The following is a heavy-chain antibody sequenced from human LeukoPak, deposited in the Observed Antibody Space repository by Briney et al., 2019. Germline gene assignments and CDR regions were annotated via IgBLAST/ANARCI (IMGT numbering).Heavy chain of an antibody. CDR3: ARSAEYYYDSSGYYLWFDP. D-gene: IGHD3-22*01. CDR1: GYTFISYY. V-gene: IGHV1-46*01. CDR2: INPSAGST. Sequence: ASVKVSCTASGYTFISYYMHWVRQAPGQGLEWMGIINPSAGSTSNAQKFQGRVTMTRDTSTSTVYMELSSLRSEGTAVYYCARSAEYYYDSSGYYLWFDPWGQGTLVTVSS. J-gene: IGHJ5*02.